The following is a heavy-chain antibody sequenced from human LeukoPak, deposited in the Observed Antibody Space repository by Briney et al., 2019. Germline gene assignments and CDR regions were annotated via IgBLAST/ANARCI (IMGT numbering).Heavy chain of an antibody. J-gene: IGHJ6*03. V-gene: IGHV3-7*01. CDR2: INPDGTKT. Sequence: GGSLRLSCAASGFAFSLYWMTWVRQAPGKGLEWVANINPDGTKTSYADFVEGRFTISRDNAKSSLYLQMNSLRAEDTAVYYCARDPYSGSYGADYYYYMDVWGKGTTVTISS. CDR1: GFAFSLYW. D-gene: IGHD1-26*01. CDR3: ARDPYSGSYGADYYYYMDV.